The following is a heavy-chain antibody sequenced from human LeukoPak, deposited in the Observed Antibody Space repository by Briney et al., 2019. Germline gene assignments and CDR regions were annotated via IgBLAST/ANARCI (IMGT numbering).Heavy chain of an antibody. D-gene: IGHD1-7*01. CDR3: ARDPELELLSPHFDY. CDR2: IIPIFGTA. J-gene: IGHJ4*02. V-gene: IGHV1-69*06. CDR1: GGTFSSYA. Sequence: VASVKVSCKASGGTFSSYAISWVRQAPGQGLEWMGGIIPIFGTANYAQKFQGRVTITADKSTSTAYMELSSLRSEDTAVYYCARDPELELLSPHFDYWGQGTLVTVSS.